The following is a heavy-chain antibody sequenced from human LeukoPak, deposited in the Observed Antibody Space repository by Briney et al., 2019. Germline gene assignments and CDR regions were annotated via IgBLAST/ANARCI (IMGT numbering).Heavy chain of an antibody. CDR1: GFPFGSYW. J-gene: IGHJ4*02. CDR2: IKQDGSEK. CDR3: ARAGVVHWLQDY. Sequence: GGSLRLSCAASGFPFGSYWMSWVRQAPGKGLEWVANIKQDGSEKYYVDSLKGRFTISRDNAQNSLFLQMNSLRAEDTAVYYCARAGVVHWLQDYWGQGTLVTVSS. D-gene: IGHD3-9*01. V-gene: IGHV3-7*04.